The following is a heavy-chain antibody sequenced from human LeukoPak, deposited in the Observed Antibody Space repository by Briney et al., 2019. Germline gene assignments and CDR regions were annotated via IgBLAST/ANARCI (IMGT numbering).Heavy chain of an antibody. V-gene: IGHV3-23*01. CDR1: GFTFGSYA. J-gene: IGHJ5*02. CDR3: AKEWDSSGTRLGWFDP. D-gene: IGHD3-10*01. CDR2: ISGSGGVT. Sequence: HTGGSLRLSCVGSGFTFGSYAMSWVRQPPGKGLEWVSLISGSGGVTYYADSVKGRFTISKDNSKNTLYLQMNSLRAEDTATYYCAKEWDSSGTRLGWFDPWGQGTLVTVSS.